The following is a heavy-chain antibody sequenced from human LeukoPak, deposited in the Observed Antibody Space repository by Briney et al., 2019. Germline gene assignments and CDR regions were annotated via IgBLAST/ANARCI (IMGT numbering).Heavy chain of an antibody. V-gene: IGHV1-2*02. Sequence: ASVKVTCKASGYTFTGYYMHWVRQAPAQGLEWMGWINPNSGGTNYAQKFQVRVTMTRDTSISTAYMELSRLRSDDTAVYYCGRVPPSIVGAIDYWGQGTLVTVS. CDR1: GYTFTGYY. D-gene: IGHD1-26*01. J-gene: IGHJ4*02. CDR2: INPNSGGT. CDR3: GRVPPSIVGAIDY.